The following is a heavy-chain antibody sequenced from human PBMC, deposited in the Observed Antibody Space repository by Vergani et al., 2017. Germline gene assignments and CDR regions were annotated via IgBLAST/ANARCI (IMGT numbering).Heavy chain of an antibody. D-gene: IGHD3-3*01. CDR3: ARETYYDFWSGLYDAFDI. CDR2: IYPGDSDT. J-gene: IGHJ3*02. CDR1: GYSFTSYW. Sequence: EVQLVQSGAEVKKPGESLKISCKGSGYSFTSYWIGWVRQMPGKGLEWMGIIYPGDSDTRYSPSFQGQVTISADKSISTAYLQWSGLKASDTAMYYCARETYYDFWSGLYDAFDIWGQGTMVTVSS. V-gene: IGHV5-51*01.